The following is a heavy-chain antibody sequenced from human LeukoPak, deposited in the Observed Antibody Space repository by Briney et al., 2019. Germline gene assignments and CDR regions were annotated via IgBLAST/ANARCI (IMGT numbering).Heavy chain of an antibody. J-gene: IGHJ4*02. D-gene: IGHD2-21*01. CDR3: ARVSGGHTSVDY. Sequence: ASVKVSCKASGYTFTGYYMHLVRQAPGQGLEWMGRINPNSGGTNYAQKFQGRVTMTRDTSISTAYMELSRLRSDDTAVYYCARVSGGHTSVDYWGQGTLVTVSS. CDR2: INPNSGGT. CDR1: GYTFTGYY. V-gene: IGHV1-2*06.